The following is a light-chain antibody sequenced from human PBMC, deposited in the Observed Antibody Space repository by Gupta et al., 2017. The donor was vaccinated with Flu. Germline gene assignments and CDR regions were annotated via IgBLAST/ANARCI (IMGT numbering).Light chain of an antibody. Sequence: GGKATCNCCTTRRCLVRNKHENFLDWFQQKPGQPPKRLIYRASTRESGVPDRFSGSGSGTDFTLTISSVEAEDVAVYYCHQYNNTPRTFGQGTKVEIK. J-gene: IGKJ1*01. CDR2: RAS. V-gene: IGKV4-1*01. CDR3: HQYNNTPRT. CDR1: RRCLVRNKHENF.